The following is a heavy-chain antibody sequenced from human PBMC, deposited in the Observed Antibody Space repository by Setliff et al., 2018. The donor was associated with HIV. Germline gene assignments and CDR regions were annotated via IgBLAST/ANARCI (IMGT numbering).Heavy chain of an antibody. CDR3: ARAQTKQQLVRVTVSVIGDWFDP. D-gene: IGHD6-13*01. CDR1: ADSISSHF. V-gene: IGHV4-34*01. J-gene: IGHJ5*02. Sequence: KPSETLSLTCTVSADSISSHFCSWIRQPPGKGLEWIGEINHSGSTYSHPSLKSRVTISVDTSKNQFPLKLSSLTAADTAMYYCARAQTKQQLVRVTVSVIGDWFDPWDQGTLVTVSS. CDR2: INHSGST.